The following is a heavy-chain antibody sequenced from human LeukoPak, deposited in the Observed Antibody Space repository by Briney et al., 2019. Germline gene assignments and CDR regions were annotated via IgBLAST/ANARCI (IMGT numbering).Heavy chain of an antibody. Sequence: GGSLRLSCTASGFTFSRYWMHWVRQAPGKGLVWVSRINSEGSTTSYADSVKGRFTISRDNAKNTLYLQMNSLRAEDTAVYYCAKEGLWSSNGLPFDYWGQGTLVTVSS. V-gene: IGHV3-74*01. CDR3: AKEGLWSSNGLPFDY. D-gene: IGHD6-19*01. CDR1: GFTFSRYW. J-gene: IGHJ4*02. CDR2: INSEGSTT.